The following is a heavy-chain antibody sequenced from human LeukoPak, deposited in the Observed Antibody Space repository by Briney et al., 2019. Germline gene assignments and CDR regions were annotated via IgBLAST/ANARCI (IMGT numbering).Heavy chain of an antibody. V-gene: IGHV3-11*04. Sequence: GGSLRLSCTASGFTFSDYYMRWIRQAPGKGLEWVSCISKTDSSTNYADSVRGRFTISRDDAKSSLYLQMNSLRAEDTAVYYCARVMGSYATDYWGQGTLVTVSS. D-gene: IGHD3-16*01. CDR1: GFTFSDYY. CDR2: ISKTDSST. J-gene: IGHJ4*02. CDR3: ARVMGSYATDY.